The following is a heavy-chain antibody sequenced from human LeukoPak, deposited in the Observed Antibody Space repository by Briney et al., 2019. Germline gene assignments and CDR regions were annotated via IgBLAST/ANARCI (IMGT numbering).Heavy chain of an antibody. V-gene: IGHV3-72*01. J-gene: IGHJ2*01. CDR2: SKNKANSYTT. CDR3: VRSLLSGNWFFEL. CDR1: GFTVSINY. D-gene: IGHD1-14*01. Sequence: GGSLRLSCAASGFTVSINYMTWVRQAPGRGLEWVGRSKNKANSYTTEYAASVKGRFTILRDDSRKSLYLQMSSLKTEDTAVYYCVRSLLSGNWFFELWGRGTPVTVSS.